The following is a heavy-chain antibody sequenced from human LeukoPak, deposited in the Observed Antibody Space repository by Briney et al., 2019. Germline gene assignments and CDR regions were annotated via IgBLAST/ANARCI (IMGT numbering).Heavy chain of an antibody. CDR2: IYGDGST. J-gene: IGHJ5*02. D-gene: IGHD4-17*01. Sequence: SGGSLRLSCAASGFTVSSNYMSWVRQAPAKGLEWVSVIYGDGSTSYADSVKGRFTISRDNSKNTLYLQMDSLRAEDTAVYYCARAVTTSYRRYNWFDPWGQGTLVTVSS. CDR3: ARAVTTSYRRYNWFDP. V-gene: IGHV3-53*01. CDR1: GFTVSSNY.